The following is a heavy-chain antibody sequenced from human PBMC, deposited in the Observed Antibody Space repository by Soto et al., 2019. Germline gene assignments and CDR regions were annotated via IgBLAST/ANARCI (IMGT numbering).Heavy chain of an antibody. D-gene: IGHD5-18*01. CDR1: GYTFTGYY. CDR2: INPNSGGT. J-gene: IGHJ3*02. V-gene: IGHV1-2*04. CDR3: AREYNLPYTAMVHRMVKSNAFDI. Sequence: ASVKVSCKASGYTFTGYYMHWVRQAPGQGLEWMGWINPNSGGTNYAQKFQGWVTMTRDTSISTAYMELSRLRSDDTAVYYCAREYNLPYTAMVHRMVKSNAFDIWGQGTMVTVSS.